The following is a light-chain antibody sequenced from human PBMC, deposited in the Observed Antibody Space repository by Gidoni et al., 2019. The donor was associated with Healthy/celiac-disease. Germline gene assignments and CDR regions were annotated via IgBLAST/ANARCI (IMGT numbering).Light chain of an antibody. J-gene: IGKJ1*01. CDR2: GAS. V-gene: IGKV3-15*01. CDR3: QQYNNWPRT. Sequence: DIVMTQSPSTLSVSPGERATLSCRASQSVSSNLAWYQQKPGQSPRRLIYGASTRATGIPARFSGSGSGTEFTLTISSLQSEDFAVYYCQQYNNWPRTFGQGTKVEIK. CDR1: QSVSSN.